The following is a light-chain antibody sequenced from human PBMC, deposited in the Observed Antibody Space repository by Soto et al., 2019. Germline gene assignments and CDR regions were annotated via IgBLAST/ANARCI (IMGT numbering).Light chain of an antibody. Sequence: DIVMTQSPDSLAVSLGERATINCKSSQSVLYSSNNKNYLAWYQQKPGQPPKLLIYWASTRESGVPDRFSGSGSGTDFTLTISSLQAEDVAVYYCQQYYSTPLTFGGGTKGDQT. J-gene: IGKJ4*01. CDR3: QQYYSTPLT. CDR2: WAS. V-gene: IGKV4-1*01. CDR1: QSVLYSSNNKNY.